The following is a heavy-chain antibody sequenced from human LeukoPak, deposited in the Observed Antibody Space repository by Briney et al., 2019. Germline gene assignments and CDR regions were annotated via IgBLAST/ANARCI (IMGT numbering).Heavy chain of an antibody. CDR2: ITSSSSTI. CDR1: GFTFSSYN. J-gene: IGHJ6*02. CDR3: ARDRGYCSGGGCYSAVYYYGMDV. D-gene: IGHD2-15*01. Sequence: GGSLRLSCAASGFTFSSYNMNWVRQAPGKGLEWVSYITSSSSTIYYADSVKGRFTISRDNAKNSLYLQMNTLRAEDTAVYYCARDRGYCSGGGCYSAVYYYGMDVWGQGTTVTVSS. V-gene: IGHV3-48*01.